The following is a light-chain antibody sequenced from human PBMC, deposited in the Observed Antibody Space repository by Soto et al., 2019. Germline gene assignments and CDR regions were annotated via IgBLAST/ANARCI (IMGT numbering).Light chain of an antibody. CDR2: DAS. Sequence: EIVLTQSPATLSLSPGERATLSCRASQSVRRYLAWYQQRPGQAPRLLIYDASNRATGVPARFSGSGSGTDFTLTISSLEPEDSAVYYCQQRSDWPPITFGQGTRLEIK. V-gene: IGKV3-11*01. CDR1: QSVRRY. J-gene: IGKJ5*01. CDR3: QQRSDWPPIT.